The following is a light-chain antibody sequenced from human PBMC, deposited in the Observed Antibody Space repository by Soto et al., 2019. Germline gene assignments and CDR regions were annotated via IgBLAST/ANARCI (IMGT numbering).Light chain of an antibody. CDR2: AAS. CDR3: QKYGSAFN. CDR1: QSVSSNY. J-gene: IGKJ3*01. V-gene: IGKV3-20*01. Sequence: EIVLTQSPGTLSLSPGERATLSCRASQSVSSNYLAWYQHKPGQGPRLLIYAASSRATGIPDRFSGSGSGTDFTLTISRLEPEDFALYYCQKYGSAFNFGSGTKVDI.